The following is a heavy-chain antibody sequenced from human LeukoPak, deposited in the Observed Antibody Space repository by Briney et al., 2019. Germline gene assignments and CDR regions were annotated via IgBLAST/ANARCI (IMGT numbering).Heavy chain of an antibody. Sequence: NPSETLSLTCAVYGGSFSGYYWSWIRQPPGKGLEWIGEINHNGGTNYNPSLKSRVTISVDTSKNQFSLKLSSVTAADTAVYYSARPPYCTGGSCYDGPDAFDIWGQRTLVTVSS. V-gene: IGHV4-34*01. D-gene: IGHD2-15*01. CDR2: INHNGGT. CDR3: ARPPYCTGGSCYDGPDAFDI. CDR1: GGSFSGYY. J-gene: IGHJ3*02.